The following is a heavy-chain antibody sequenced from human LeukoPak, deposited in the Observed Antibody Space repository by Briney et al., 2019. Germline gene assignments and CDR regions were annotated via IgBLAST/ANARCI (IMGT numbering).Heavy chain of an antibody. D-gene: IGHD1-26*01. CDR1: GASTSAYY. V-gene: IGHV4-59*01. Sequence: SETLSLTCTVSGASTSAYYWSWIRQPPGKGLEWIGYSYSGGNANYNPSLKSRVTISIDTSENQFSLRRTSVTAADTAIYFCAHSKRGGGYYINAFAVWGQGALVTISS. J-gene: IGHJ3*01. CDR3: AHSKRGGGYYINAFAV. CDR2: SYSGGNA.